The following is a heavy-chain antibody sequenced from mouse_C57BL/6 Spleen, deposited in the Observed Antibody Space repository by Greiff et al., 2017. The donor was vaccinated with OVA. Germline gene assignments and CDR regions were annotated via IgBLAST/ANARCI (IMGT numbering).Heavy chain of an antibody. CDR3: ARRGLRPYYAMDY. V-gene: IGHV1-50*01. Sequence: VQLQQPGAELVKPGASVKLSCKASGYTFTSYWLQWVKQRPGQGLEWIGEIDPSDSYNNYNQKFKGKATLTVDTSYSTAYMQLSSLTSEDSAVYYCARRGLRPYYAMDYWGQGTSVTVSS. CDR2: IDPSDSYN. CDR1: GYTFTSYW. J-gene: IGHJ4*01. D-gene: IGHD2-4*01.